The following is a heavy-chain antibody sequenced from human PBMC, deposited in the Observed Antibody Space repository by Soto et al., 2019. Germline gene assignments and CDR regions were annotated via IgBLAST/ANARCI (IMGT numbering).Heavy chain of an antibody. Sequence: GGSLRLSCAASGFTFSSYNMNWVRQAPGKGLEWVSAIGVSHTHIYYADFVKGRFTISRDNAKNSLYLQMNSLRDEDTAVYFCARDPDGTIDFDYWGQGTQVTVSS. CDR1: GFTFSSYN. J-gene: IGHJ4*02. D-gene: IGHD1-7*01. CDR2: IGVSHTHI. V-gene: IGHV3-21*01. CDR3: ARDPDGTIDFDY.